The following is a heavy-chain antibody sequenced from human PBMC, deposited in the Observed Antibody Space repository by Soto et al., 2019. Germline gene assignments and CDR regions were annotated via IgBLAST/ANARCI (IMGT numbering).Heavy chain of an antibody. J-gene: IGHJ4*02. Sequence: QVQLVESGGGVVQPGRSLRLSCAASGFTFSSYGMHWVRQAPGKGLEWVAVISYDGSSKYYADSVKGRFTISRDISKNTLYLQMNSLRAEDTAVYYCAKGGYCGSTSCHFDYWGQGTLVTVSS. D-gene: IGHD2-2*01. CDR3: AKGGYCGSTSCHFDY. V-gene: IGHV3-30*18. CDR1: GFTFSSYG. CDR2: ISYDGSSK.